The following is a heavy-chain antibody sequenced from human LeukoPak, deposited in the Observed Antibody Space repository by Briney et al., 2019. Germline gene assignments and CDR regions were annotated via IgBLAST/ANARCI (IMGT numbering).Heavy chain of an antibody. J-gene: IGHJ2*01. V-gene: IGHV3-30*04. CDR1: GVTFSIYA. CDR3: ASRWFFDL. Sequence: GGSLRLSCAASGVTFSIYAMHWVRQAPGKGLEWVAVISYDGSDKYYADSAKGRFTISRDNSKNTLYLQMNSLRTEDTAVYYCASRWFFDLWGRGTLVTVSS. CDR2: ISYDGSDK.